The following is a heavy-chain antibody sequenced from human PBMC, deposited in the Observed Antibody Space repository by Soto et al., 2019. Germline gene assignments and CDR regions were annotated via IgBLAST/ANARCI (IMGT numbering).Heavy chain of an antibody. D-gene: IGHD3-9*01. CDR1: GFTFGDYE. J-gene: IGHJ4*02. CDR2: LSRSGNTI. V-gene: IGHV3-11*01. Sequence: QVQLVESGGGLVQPGGSLRLSCAASGFTFGDYEMSWIRQAAGKGPEWVSFLSRSGNTIYYADSVKGRFSISRDNAENSLYLQMESLRVEDTALYYCARAGSPFHSDSTGYWGFDYWGQGTLVTVSS. CDR3: ARAGSPFHSDSTGYWGFDY.